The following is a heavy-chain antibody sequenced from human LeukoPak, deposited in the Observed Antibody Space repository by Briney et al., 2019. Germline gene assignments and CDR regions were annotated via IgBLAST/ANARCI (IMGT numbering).Heavy chain of an antibody. CDR1: GGSISDYY. CDR3: ARVSCTTTSCPGRFDP. CDR2: IYYSGNT. Sequence: PSETLSLTCTVSGGSISDYYWSWVRQPPGKGLEWIGYIYYSGNTNYNPSLKSRVAISVDTSKNQFSLRLSSVTAADTAVYLCARVSCTTTSCPGRFDPWGQGTLVTVSS. J-gene: IGHJ5*02. V-gene: IGHV4-59*01. D-gene: IGHD2-2*01.